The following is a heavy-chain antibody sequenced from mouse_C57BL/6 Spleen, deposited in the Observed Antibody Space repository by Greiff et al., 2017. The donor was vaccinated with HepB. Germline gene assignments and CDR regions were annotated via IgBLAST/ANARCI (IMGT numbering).Heavy chain of an antibody. CDR2: IYPGDGDT. CDR3: APTVVAKGYAMDY. CDR1: GYAFSSSW. V-gene: IGHV1-82*01. J-gene: IGHJ4*01. D-gene: IGHD1-1*01. Sequence: QVQLQQSGPELVKPGASVKISCKASGYAFSSSWMNWVKQRPGKGLEWIGRIYPGDGDTNYNGKFKGKATLTADKSSSTAYMQLSSLTSEDSAVYCCAPTVVAKGYAMDYWGQGTSVTVSS.